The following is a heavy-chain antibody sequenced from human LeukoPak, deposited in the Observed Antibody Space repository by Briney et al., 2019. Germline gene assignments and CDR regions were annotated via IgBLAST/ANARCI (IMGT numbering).Heavy chain of an antibody. J-gene: IGHJ4*02. CDR3: ATDPTTAGATRFDY. V-gene: IGHV1-2*02. CDR2: INPRSGGT. Sequence: AASVKVSCKTSGYTFTGLGLYIHWVRQAPGQGLEWMGWINPRSGGTNYAQKFQGRVTMTRDTSISTAYMELSRLTSDDTAVYYCATDPTTAGATRFDYWGQGTLDTVSS. D-gene: IGHD1-1*01. CDR1: GYTFTGLGLY.